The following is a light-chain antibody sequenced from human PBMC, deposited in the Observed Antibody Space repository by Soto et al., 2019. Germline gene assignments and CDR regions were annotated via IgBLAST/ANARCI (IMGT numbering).Light chain of an antibody. CDR2: DVS. CDR1: SRDVGGYNY. J-gene: IGLJ1*01. CDR3: SSYTSSSTLYV. Sequence: QSALPQPASLSGSPGQSITISCTGTSRDVGGYNYVSWYQQHPGKAPKLMIYDVSNRPSGVSNRFSGSKSGNTASLTISGLQAEDEADYYCSSYTSSSTLYVFGTGTKVTVL. V-gene: IGLV2-14*01.